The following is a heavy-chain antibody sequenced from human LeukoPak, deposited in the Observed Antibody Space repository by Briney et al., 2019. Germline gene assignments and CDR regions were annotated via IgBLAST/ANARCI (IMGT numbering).Heavy chain of an antibody. CDR1: GFTFSSYA. D-gene: IGHD3-3*01. V-gene: IGHV3-30-3*01. CDR2: ISYDGSNK. J-gene: IGHJ4*02. CDR3: ARGLDFWSGYYRW. Sequence: GGSLRLSCAASGFTFSSYAMHWVRQAPGKGLEWVAVISYDGSNKYYADSVKGRFTISRDNSKNTLYLQMNSLRAEDTAVYYCARGLDFWSGYYRWWGQGTLVTVSS.